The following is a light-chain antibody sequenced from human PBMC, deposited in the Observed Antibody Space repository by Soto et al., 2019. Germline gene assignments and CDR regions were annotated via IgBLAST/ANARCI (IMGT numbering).Light chain of an antibody. CDR2: EVN. V-gene: IGLV2-14*01. J-gene: IGLJ3*02. CDR3: SSYTSSTTWV. Sequence: QSALTQPASVPGSPGQSITISCTGTSSDVGGYNYVSWYQHHPGKAPKLMIYEVNNRPSGVSDRFSASKSGNTASLTISGLQAEDEADYYCSSYTSSTTWVFGGGTKLTVL. CDR1: SSDVGGYNY.